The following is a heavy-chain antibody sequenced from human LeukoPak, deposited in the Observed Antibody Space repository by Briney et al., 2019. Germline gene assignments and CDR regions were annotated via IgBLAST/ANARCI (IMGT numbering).Heavy chain of an antibody. CDR1: GGSISSGSYY. Sequence: PSETLSLTCTVSGGSISSGSYYWSWIRQPAGKGLEWIGRIYTSGSTNYNPSLKSRVTISVDTSKNQFSLKLSSVTAADTAVYYCARGSPHYCSSTSCYGADFDYWGQGTLVTVSS. CDR2: IYTSGST. D-gene: IGHD2-2*01. J-gene: IGHJ4*02. CDR3: ARGSPHYCSSTSCYGADFDY. V-gene: IGHV4-61*02.